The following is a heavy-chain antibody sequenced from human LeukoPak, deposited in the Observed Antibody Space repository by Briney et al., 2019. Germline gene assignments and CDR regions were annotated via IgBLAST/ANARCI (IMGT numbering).Heavy chain of an antibody. CDR3: ARVRTVVPAAIDY. CDR2: INPNSGGT. Sequence: ASVKVSCKASGYTFTGYYMHWVRQAPGQGLEWMGWINPNSGGTNYAQKFQGRVTMTRDTSISTAYMELSRLRSDDTVVYYCARVRTVVPAAIDYWGQGTLVTVSS. V-gene: IGHV1-2*02. CDR1: GYTFTGYY. D-gene: IGHD2-2*01. J-gene: IGHJ4*02.